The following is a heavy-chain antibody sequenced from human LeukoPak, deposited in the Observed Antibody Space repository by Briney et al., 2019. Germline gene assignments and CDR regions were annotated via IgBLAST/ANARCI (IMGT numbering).Heavy chain of an antibody. CDR3: AREDLSGWYGY. CDR1: GFTFSSYS. Sequence: QPGGSLRLSCAASGFTFSSYSLHWVRQAPGRGLEWVAVISNDGTNAYYADSVKGRFTISRDNSKNTLHLQMNSLRAEDTALYYCAREDLSGWYGYWGQGALVTVSS. CDR2: ISNDGTNA. D-gene: IGHD6-19*01. J-gene: IGHJ4*02. V-gene: IGHV3-30*01.